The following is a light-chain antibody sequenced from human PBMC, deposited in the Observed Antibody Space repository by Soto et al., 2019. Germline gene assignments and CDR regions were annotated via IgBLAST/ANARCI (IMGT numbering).Light chain of an antibody. J-gene: IGKJ5*01. Sequence: EIVMTHSPATLSLSPGERATLSCRASQSVSNNYLAWYQQKPGQAPRLLIYGASTRATGVPARFSGSGSGTDFTLTISSLEPEDFAVYYCHQRSNWPPDTFGQGTRLEI. CDR3: HQRSNWPPDT. CDR1: QSVSNNY. CDR2: GAS. V-gene: IGKV3-11*01.